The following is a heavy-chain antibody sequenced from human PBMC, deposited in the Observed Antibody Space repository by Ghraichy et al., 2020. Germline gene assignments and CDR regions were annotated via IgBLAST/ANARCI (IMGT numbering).Heavy chain of an antibody. D-gene: IGHD3-10*01. V-gene: IGHV4-34*01. CDR3: ARVPPLMVRGVIIHYFDY. J-gene: IGHJ4*02. Sequence: LRLSCAVYGGSFSGYYWSWIRQPPGKGLEWIGEINHSGSTNYNPSLKSRVTISVDTSKNQFSLKLSSVTAADTAVYYCARVPPLMVRGVIIHYFDYWGQGTLVTVSS. CDR2: INHSGST. CDR1: GGSFSGYY.